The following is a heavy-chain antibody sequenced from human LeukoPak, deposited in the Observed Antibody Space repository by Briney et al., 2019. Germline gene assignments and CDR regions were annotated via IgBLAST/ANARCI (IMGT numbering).Heavy chain of an antibody. Sequence: GESLKISCKGSGYSFTSYWIGWVRQMPGKGLEWMGIIYPGDSDTRYSPSFQGQVTISADKSISTAYLQWSSLKASDTAMYYCARRGRYYYDSNDAFDIWGQGTMVTVSS. CDR1: GYSFTSYW. V-gene: IGHV5-51*01. D-gene: IGHD3-22*01. CDR2: IYPGDSDT. CDR3: ARRGRYYYDSNDAFDI. J-gene: IGHJ3*02.